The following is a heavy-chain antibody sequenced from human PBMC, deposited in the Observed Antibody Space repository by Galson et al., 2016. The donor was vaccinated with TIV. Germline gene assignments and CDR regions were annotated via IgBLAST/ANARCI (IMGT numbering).Heavy chain of an antibody. V-gene: IGHV1-2*02. J-gene: IGHJ4*02. Sequence: SVKVSCKASGYIFINYYIHWVRQAPGQGLEWLGWFNPDSCATQYAQKFQGRVTMTRDTSISTAYMELRRLISDDTAVYFCARGIIDYSGKSATYYFDYWGQGTPVTVSS. CDR1: GYIFINYY. D-gene: IGHD3-10*01. CDR2: FNPDSCAT. CDR3: ARGIIDYSGKSATYYFDY.